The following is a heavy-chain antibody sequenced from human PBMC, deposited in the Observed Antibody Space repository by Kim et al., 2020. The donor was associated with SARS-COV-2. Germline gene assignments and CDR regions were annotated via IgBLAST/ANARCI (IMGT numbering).Heavy chain of an antibody. CDR3: ARDYEYYYYYGMDV. Sequence: ADSVKGRFTISRDNAKNSLYLQMNSLRDEDTAVYYCARDYEYYYYYGMDVWGQGTTVTVSS. V-gene: IGHV3-48*02. J-gene: IGHJ6*02. D-gene: IGHD3-3*01.